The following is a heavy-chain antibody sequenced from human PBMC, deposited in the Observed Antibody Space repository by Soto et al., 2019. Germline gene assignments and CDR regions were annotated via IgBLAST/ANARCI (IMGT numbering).Heavy chain of an antibody. D-gene: IGHD3-3*01. CDR3: ARDLGYYDFWSGSLGPYGMDV. CDR2: IYYSGST. J-gene: IGHJ6*02. Sequence: SETLSLTCTVSGGSISSYYWSWIRQPPGKGLEWIGYIYYSGSTNYNPSLKSRVTISVDTSKNQFSLKLSSVTAADTAVYYCARDLGYYDFWSGSLGPYGMDVWGQGTKVTV. CDR1: GGSISSYY. V-gene: IGHV4-59*01.